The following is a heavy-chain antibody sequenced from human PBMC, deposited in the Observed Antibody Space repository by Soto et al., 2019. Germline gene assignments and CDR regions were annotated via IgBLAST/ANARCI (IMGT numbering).Heavy chain of an antibody. CDR2: INSDGSGT. CDR1: GFTFSSYW. Sequence: GGSLRLSCAASGFTFSSYWMHWVRQAPGKGLVWVSRINSDGSGTSYADSVKGRFTISRDNAKNTLYLQMNSLRAEDTAVYYCAREGPYGSGSYYYYYYGMDVWGQGTTVTVSS. D-gene: IGHD3-10*01. CDR3: AREGPYGSGSYYYYYYGMDV. J-gene: IGHJ6*02. V-gene: IGHV3-74*01.